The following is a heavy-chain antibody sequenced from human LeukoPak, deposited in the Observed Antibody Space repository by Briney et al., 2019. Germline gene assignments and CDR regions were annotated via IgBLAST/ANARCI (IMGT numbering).Heavy chain of an antibody. CDR3: ARARIAAAGTDY. Sequence: GGSLRLSCAASGFTFSSYGMHWVRQAPGKGLEWVAFIRYDGSNKYYADSVKGRFTISRDNSKNTLYLQMNSLRAEDTAVYYCARARIAAAGTDYWGQGTLVTVSS. V-gene: IGHV3-30*02. D-gene: IGHD6-13*01. J-gene: IGHJ4*02. CDR1: GFTFSSYG. CDR2: IRYDGSNK.